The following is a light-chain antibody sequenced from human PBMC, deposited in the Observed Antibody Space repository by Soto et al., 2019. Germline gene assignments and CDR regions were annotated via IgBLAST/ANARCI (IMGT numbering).Light chain of an antibody. V-gene: IGLV2-14*03. CDR2: NVY. J-gene: IGLJ1*01. CDR3: SAYTVSRTYV. CDR1: SSDVGAYNF. Sequence: QSALTQPASVSGSPGQSITISCTGTSSDVGAYNFVSWHQQHPGKAPKLMIYNVYDRPSGISYRFSGSKSGNTASLTISGLQGEDEAHYYCSAYTVSRTYVFGTGTKV.